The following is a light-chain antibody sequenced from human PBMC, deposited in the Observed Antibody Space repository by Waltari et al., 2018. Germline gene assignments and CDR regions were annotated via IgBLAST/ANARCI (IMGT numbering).Light chain of an antibody. J-gene: IGLJ3*02. CDR1: KLGDKY. CDR3: QAWYSDPV. Sequence: SYEVTQPPSAAVSPGQPASTPCSGDKLGDKYVSWYPQKPAQSPLLAIYSDFNRPSGIPRRFSGSTSGNTATLTISGTQAMDEADYFCQAWYSDPVFGGGTKLTVL. CDR2: SDF. V-gene: IGLV3-1*01.